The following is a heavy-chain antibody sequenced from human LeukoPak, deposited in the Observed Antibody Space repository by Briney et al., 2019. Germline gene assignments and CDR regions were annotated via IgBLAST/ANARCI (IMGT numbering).Heavy chain of an antibody. CDR2: ISYDGSNK. J-gene: IGHJ4*02. Sequence: SGGSLRLSCAASGFTFSSYGMHWVRQAPGKGLEWVAVISYDGSNKYYADSVKGRFTISRDNSKNTLYLQMNSLRAEDTAVYYCAKDQGVAYYFDYWGQGTLVTVSS. D-gene: IGHD2-15*01. V-gene: IGHV3-30*18. CDR3: AKDQGVAYYFDY. CDR1: GFTFSSYG.